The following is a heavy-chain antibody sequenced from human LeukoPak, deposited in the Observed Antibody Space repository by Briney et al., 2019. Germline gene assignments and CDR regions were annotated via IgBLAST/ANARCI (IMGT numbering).Heavy chain of an antibody. CDR1: GGSISSSS. CDR2: ISSNVNKM. CDR3: TRELLSLHQGLDS. J-gene: IGHJ5*01. V-gene: IGHV3-21*01. Sequence: PSETLSLTCTVSGGSISSSSYYWGWIRQPPGKGLEWVSCISSNVNKMYYAESVRGRFTVSRDNAGNSLSLQMDSLRAEDTAVYYCTRELLSLHQGLDSWGQGTLVTVSS. D-gene: IGHD2/OR15-2a*01.